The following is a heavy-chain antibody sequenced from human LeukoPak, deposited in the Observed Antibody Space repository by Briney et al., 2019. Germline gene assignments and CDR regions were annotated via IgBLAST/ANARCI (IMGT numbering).Heavy chain of an antibody. J-gene: IGHJ4*02. CDR3: ASHRGYYYDSSGYPGLGY. V-gene: IGHV3-11*04. CDR1: GFTFSDYY. D-gene: IGHD3-22*01. Sequence: GGSLRLSCAASGFTFSDYYMSWVRQAPGKGLEWVSAISGSGGSTYYADSVKGRFTISRDNAKNSLYLQMNSLRAEDTAVYYCASHRGYYYDSSGYPGLGYWGQGTLVTVSS. CDR2: ISGSGGST.